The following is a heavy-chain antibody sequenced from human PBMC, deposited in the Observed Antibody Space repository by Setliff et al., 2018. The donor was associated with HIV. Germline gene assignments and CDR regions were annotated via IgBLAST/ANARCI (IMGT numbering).Heavy chain of an antibody. J-gene: IGHJ4*01. CDR2: IIPKFGTA. CDR1: GGTFSSYA. CDR3: ARGALLTVFDFDH. V-gene: IGHV1-69*13. D-gene: IGHD2-21*01. Sequence: SVKVSCKASGGTFSSYAISWVRQAPGQGLEWMGGIIPKFGTANYAQRFQGRVTITADESTSTAYMELSSLRSDDTAVYFCARGALLTVFDFDHWGHGTLVTVSS.